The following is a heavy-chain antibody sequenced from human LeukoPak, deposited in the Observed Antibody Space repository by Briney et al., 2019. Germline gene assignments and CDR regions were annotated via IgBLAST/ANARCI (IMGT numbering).Heavy chain of an antibody. V-gene: IGHV3-7*01. CDR2: LKQDGSEI. D-gene: IGHD2-15*01. CDR1: GFTFSDYW. CDR3: AGGAGWLIDY. J-gene: IGHJ4*02. Sequence: GGSLRLSCAASGFTFSDYWMNWVRQAPGKGLEWVAILKQDGSEILYVDSVKGRFTISRDNAKNSLYLQMNSLRAEDTAVYYCAGGAGWLIDYWGQGTLVTVSS.